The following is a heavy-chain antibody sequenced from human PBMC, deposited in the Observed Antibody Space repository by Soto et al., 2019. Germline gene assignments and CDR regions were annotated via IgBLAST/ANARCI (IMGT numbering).Heavy chain of an antibody. V-gene: IGHV3-30*03. CDR3: ARDDDGEPNAFDV. CDR2: ISYDGSNK. Sequence: GGSLRLSCAASGFTFSSYGMHWVRQAPGKGLEWVAVISYDGSNKYYTDSVKGRFTISRDNAKNTLFLEMNVLRAEATAVYYCARDDDGEPNAFDVWGQGTMVTVSS. J-gene: IGHJ3*01. D-gene: IGHD3-10*01. CDR1: GFTFSSYG.